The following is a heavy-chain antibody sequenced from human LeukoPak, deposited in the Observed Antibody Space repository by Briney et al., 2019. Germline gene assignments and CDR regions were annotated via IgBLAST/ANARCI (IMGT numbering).Heavy chain of an antibody. CDR1: GYTFTSYD. D-gene: IGHD3-16*02. Sequence: ASVTVSCKASGYTFTSYDINWVRQATGQGLEWMGWMNPNSGNTGYAQKFQGRVTMTRNTSISTAYMELSSLRSEDTAVYYCARGPRLVGELSFLLGYYYYYMDVWGKGPRSPSP. V-gene: IGHV1-8*01. J-gene: IGHJ6*03. CDR2: MNPNSGNT. CDR3: ARGPRLVGELSFLLGYYYYYMDV.